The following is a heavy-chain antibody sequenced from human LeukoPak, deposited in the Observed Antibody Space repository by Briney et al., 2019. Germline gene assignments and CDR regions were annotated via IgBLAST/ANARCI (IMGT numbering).Heavy chain of an antibody. CDR3: ARGYYYYDSSDSVDY. CDR1: GGSISSSSYY. V-gene: IGHV4-39*07. D-gene: IGHD3-22*01. J-gene: IGHJ4*02. Sequence: SETLSLTCTVSGGSISSSSYYWGWIRQPPGKGLEWIGSIYYSGSTYYNPSLKSRVTISVDTSKNQFSLKLSSVTAADTAVYYCARGYYYYDSSDSVDYWGQGTLVTVSS. CDR2: IYYSGST.